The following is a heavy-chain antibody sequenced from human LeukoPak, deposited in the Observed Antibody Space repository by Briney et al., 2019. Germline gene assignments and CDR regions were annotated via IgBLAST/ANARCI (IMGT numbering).Heavy chain of an antibody. J-gene: IGHJ4*02. D-gene: IGHD6-13*01. CDR3: ATRPAGSNWYGVFDY. CDR2: IYYTGTT. CDR1: GASMSGHY. Sequence: SETLSLTCTVSGASMSGHYWSWIRQSPEKGLEWIGYIYYTGTTNYNPSLRGRVTMSLDTSKNQFSLKMTPVTAADTARYYCATRPAGSNWYGVFDYWSRGTLVTVSS. V-gene: IGHV4-59*11.